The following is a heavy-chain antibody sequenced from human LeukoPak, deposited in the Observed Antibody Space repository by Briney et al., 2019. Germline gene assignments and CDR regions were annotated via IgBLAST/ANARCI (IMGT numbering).Heavy chain of an antibody. CDR3: AGTSSGYSSDVFDI. D-gene: IGHD3-22*01. V-gene: IGHV3-74*01. CDR1: GFTVSSNY. CDR2: ISNEGSST. Sequence: GGSLRLSCAASGFTVSSNYMSWVRQAPGKGLVWVSGISNEGSSTRYADSVKGRITISRDNAKKRLYLQMNSLRAEDTAVYYCAGTSSGYSSDVFDIWGQGTMVAVSS. J-gene: IGHJ3*02.